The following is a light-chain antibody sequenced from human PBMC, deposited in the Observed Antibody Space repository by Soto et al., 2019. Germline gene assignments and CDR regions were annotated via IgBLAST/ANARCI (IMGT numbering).Light chain of an antibody. CDR3: QQRSNWPVT. V-gene: IGKV3-11*01. Sequence: EIVLTQSPATLSLSPGERATLSCRASQSVSSYLAWYQQKPGQAPRLLIYDASNRATGIPARFSGSGSGTDFTLTISSLEPDDFAFYYCQQRSNWPVTFGARTKVEIK. CDR2: DAS. J-gene: IGKJ4*01. CDR1: QSVSSY.